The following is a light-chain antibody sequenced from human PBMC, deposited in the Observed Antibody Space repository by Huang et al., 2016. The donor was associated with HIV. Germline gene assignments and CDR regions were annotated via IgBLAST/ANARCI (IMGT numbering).Light chain of an antibody. J-gene: IGKJ2*01. Sequence: IQMTQSPSTLSASVGDRVTITCRASQSISSWLAWYQQRPGKAPKLLIYKASSLQSGVPSRFNGSGSGTEFTLTINSLQPGDFATYHCQQSNSYPYTFGQGTKLEIK. CDR3: QQSNSYPYT. V-gene: IGKV1-5*03. CDR1: QSISSW. CDR2: KAS.